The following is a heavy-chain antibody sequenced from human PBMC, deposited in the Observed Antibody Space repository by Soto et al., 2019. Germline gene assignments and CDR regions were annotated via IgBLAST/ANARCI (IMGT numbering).Heavy chain of an antibody. Sequence: QVQLVESGGGVVQPGRSLRLSWAASGLTFSSYGMHWVRQAPGKGLEWVAVIWYDGSNKYYADSVKGRFTISRDNSKNTLYLQMNGLRAEDTAVYYCARGTRDYYYYYMDVWGKGTTVTVSS. CDR3: ARGTRDYYYYYMDV. CDR2: IWYDGSNK. CDR1: GLTFSSYG. J-gene: IGHJ6*03. V-gene: IGHV3-33*01.